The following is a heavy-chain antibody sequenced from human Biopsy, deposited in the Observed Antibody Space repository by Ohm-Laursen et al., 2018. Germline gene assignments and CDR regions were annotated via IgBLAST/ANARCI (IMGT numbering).Heavy chain of an antibody. CDR1: GVYISDYY. D-gene: IGHD3/OR15-3a*01. V-gene: IGHV4-59*08. CDR2: IYYSGST. CDR3: ASRGLVMASDYYFDD. Sequence: SDTLSLTCSVSGVYISDYYWSWIRQPPGRGLEWVGSIYYSGSTNYNPSLKSRVTISADTSKSQLSLHLTSATAADTAVYYCASRGLVMASDYYFDDWGQGTLVTVSS. J-gene: IGHJ4*02.